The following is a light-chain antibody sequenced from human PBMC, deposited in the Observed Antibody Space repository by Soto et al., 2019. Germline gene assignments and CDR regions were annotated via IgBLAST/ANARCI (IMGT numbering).Light chain of an antibody. CDR3: QQYNPYSPWT. J-gene: IGKJ1*01. CDR1: QDIGGR. CDR2: KAS. Sequence: DIQMTQSPSSVSASVGDRITITCRASQDIGGRLAWFQQKPGKAPKLLISKASSLESGVPSRFSGSGSGTEFTLTISSLQPDDFATYYCQQYNPYSPWTFGQGTKVDIK. V-gene: IGKV1-5*03.